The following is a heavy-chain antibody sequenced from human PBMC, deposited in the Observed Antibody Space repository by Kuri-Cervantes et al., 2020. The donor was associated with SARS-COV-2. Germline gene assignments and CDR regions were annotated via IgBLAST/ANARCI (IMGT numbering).Heavy chain of an antibody. CDR2: TTDDGTNK. D-gene: IGHD1-7*01. V-gene: IGHV3-30-3*01. Sequence: GGSLRLSCAASTFTFNNYALIWVRQAPGKGLEWVAVTTDDGTNKYYADSVKGRFTISRDNSKNALYLQMNSLRTEDTAVYCCARGFELLRDFDLWGRGTLVTVSS. CDR3: ARGFELLRDFDL. CDR1: TFTFNNYA. J-gene: IGHJ2*01.